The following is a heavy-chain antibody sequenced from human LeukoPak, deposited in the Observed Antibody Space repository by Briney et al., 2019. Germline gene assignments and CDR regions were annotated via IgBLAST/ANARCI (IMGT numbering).Heavy chain of an antibody. CDR1: GFTFSSYW. V-gene: IGHV3-7*01. CDR2: IKQDGSEK. D-gene: IGHD3-22*01. J-gene: IGHJ5*02. CDR3: ARDPGVNYYDSSGYSFP. Sequence: GGSLRLSCAASGFTFSSYWMSWVRQAPGKGLEWVANIKQDGSEKYYVDSVKGRFTISRDNAKNSLYLQMNSLRAEDTAVYYCARDPGVNYYDSSGYSFPWGQGTLATVSS.